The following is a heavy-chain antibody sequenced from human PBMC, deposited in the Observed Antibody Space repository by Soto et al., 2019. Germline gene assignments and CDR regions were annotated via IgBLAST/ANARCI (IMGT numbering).Heavy chain of an antibody. Sequence: GGSLRLSCAASGFSFNYAWMSWVRQAPGKGLEWVGRIKSRFDGETTDYAAPVKGRFSISRDDSKNTLFLQMNSLKTEDTAVYFCTTLGTYFGSGSYYPVDYWGQGALVTVSS. V-gene: IGHV3-15*05. J-gene: IGHJ4*02. CDR3: TTLGTYFGSGSYYPVDY. CDR1: GFSFNYAW. CDR2: IKSRFDGETT. D-gene: IGHD3-10*01.